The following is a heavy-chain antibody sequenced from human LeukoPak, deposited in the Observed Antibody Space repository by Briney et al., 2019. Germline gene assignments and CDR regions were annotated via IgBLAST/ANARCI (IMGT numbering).Heavy chain of an antibody. CDR2: IYHSGST. Sequence: SETLSLTCTVSGYSISSAYYWGWIRQPPGKGLEWIGSIYHSGSTYYNPSLKSRVTISVDTSKNQFSLKLSSVTAADTAVYYCARAEGFGALGIHNWFDPWGQGTLVTVSS. V-gene: IGHV4-38-2*02. J-gene: IGHJ5*02. CDR3: ARAEGFGALGIHNWFDP. CDR1: GYSISSAYY. D-gene: IGHD3-10*01.